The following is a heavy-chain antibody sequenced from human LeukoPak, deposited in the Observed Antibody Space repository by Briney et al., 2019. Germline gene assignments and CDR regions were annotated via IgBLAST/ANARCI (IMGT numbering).Heavy chain of an antibody. CDR2: IRYDGSNK. J-gene: IGHJ3*02. V-gene: IGHV3-30*02. D-gene: IGHD3-10*01. CDR1: GFTFSNYG. Sequence: GGSLRLSCTASGFTFSNYGMHWVRQAPGKGLEWVAFIRYDGSNKYYADSVKGRFTISRDNSKNTLYLQMNSLRAEDTAVYYCARDHRYYYGSGSYSPGIWGQGTMVTVSS. CDR3: ARDHRYYYGSGSYSPGI.